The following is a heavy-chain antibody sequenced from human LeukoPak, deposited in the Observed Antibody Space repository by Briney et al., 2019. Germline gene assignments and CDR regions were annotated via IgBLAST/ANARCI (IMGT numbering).Heavy chain of an antibody. CDR1: GYTFTRNW. CDR3: ARAWLRLNPYFDY. J-gene: IGHJ4*02. CDR2: INPSGSST. V-gene: IGHV1-46*01. D-gene: IGHD5-12*01. Sequence: ASVKVSCKASGYTFTRNWMHWVRQAPGQGLEWMGVINPSGSSTIYAQKFQGKVTMTRDTSNSTAYMELSRLRSDDTAVYYCARAWLRLNPYFDYWGQGTLVTVSS.